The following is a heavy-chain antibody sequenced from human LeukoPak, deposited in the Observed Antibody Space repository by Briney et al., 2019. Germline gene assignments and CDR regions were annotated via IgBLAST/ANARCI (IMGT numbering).Heavy chain of an antibody. CDR1: GFPCSSYG. V-gene: IGHV3-7*01. CDR3: ARNGQLWAQNWFDP. CDR2: IKKDGSEK. D-gene: IGHD5-18*01. Sequence: GGPLRLSCAGSGFPCSSYGMHCLGQAPGKGLVWVANIKKDGSEKQYVDSVKGRFTISRDNAKNSLYLHMNSLRAEDTAVYYCARNGQLWAQNWFDPWGQGTLVTVSS. J-gene: IGHJ5*02.